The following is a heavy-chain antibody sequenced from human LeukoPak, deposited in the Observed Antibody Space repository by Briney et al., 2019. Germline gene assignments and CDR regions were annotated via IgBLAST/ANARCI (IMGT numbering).Heavy chain of an antibody. CDR3: ASVEIAAAGNGAFDI. Sequence: NPSETLSLTCTVSGGSISSYYWSWIRQPPGKGLEWIGYIYYSGSTNYNPSLKSRVTISVDTSKNQFSLKLSSVTAADTAVYYCASVEIAAAGNGAFDIWGQGTMVTVSS. V-gene: IGHV4-59*01. J-gene: IGHJ3*02. D-gene: IGHD6-13*01. CDR2: IYYSGST. CDR1: GGSISSYY.